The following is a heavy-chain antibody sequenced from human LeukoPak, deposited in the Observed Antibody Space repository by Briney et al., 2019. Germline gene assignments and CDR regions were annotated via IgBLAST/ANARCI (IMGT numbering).Heavy chain of an antibody. Sequence: PGGSLRLSCAASGFTFSDYYMSWIRQAPGKGLEWVSYISSSGSTIYYADSVKGRFTISRDNAKNSLYLQMNSLRAEDTAVYYCARVAYCGGDCYLFDYWGRGTLVTVSS. CDR2: ISSSGSTI. CDR1: GFTFSDYY. CDR3: ARVAYCGGDCYLFDY. D-gene: IGHD2-21*02. V-gene: IGHV3-11*01. J-gene: IGHJ4*02.